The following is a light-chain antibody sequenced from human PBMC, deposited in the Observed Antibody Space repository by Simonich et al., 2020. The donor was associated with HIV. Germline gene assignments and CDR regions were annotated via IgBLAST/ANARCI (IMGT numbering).Light chain of an antibody. CDR2: DAS. V-gene: IGKV3D-20*01. CDR3: QQYDNWPPAT. J-gene: IGKJ2*01. Sequence: EIVLTQSPGTLSLSPGERATLSCRASQGVGSSYLAWYQQKPGLAPRLLIYDASSRATGIPDRCSGSGSGTEFTLTISSLQSEDFALYYCQQYDNWPPATFGQGTKLEIK. CDR1: QGVGSSY.